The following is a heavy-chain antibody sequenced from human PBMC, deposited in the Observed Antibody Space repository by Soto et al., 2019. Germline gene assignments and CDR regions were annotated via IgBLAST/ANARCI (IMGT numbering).Heavy chain of an antibody. D-gene: IGHD3-22*01. J-gene: IGHJ4*02. CDR2: ISGSGGST. CDR1: GFTFSSYA. Sequence: GGSLRLSCAASGFTFSSYAMSWVRQAPGKGLEWVSAISGSGGSTYYADSVKGRFNISRDNSKNTLYLQMNNLRAEDTAVYYCAKDKVKYYDSSGYGFDYWGQGTLVTVSS. V-gene: IGHV3-23*01. CDR3: AKDKVKYYDSSGYGFDY.